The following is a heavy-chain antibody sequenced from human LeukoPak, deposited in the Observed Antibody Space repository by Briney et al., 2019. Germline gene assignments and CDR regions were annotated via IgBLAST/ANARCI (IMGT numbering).Heavy chain of an antibody. J-gene: IGHJ6*02. CDR3: AKDRGVGARYYYGLDV. CDR1: GFTFSSYW. V-gene: IGHV3-7*01. CDR2: IKQDGSEK. D-gene: IGHD1-26*01. Sequence: GASLRLSCAASGFTFSSYWMSWVRQAPGKGLEWVANIKQDGSEKYYVDSVKGRFTISRDNSKNTVYLQMNSLRTEDTAVYYCAKDRGVGARYYYGLDVWGQGTTVTVSS.